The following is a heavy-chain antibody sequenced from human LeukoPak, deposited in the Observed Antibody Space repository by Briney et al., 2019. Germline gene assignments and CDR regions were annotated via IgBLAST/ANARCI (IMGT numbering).Heavy chain of an antibody. V-gene: IGHV4-30-4*08. CDR1: GGSISSGDYY. CDR2: IYYSGST. J-gene: IGHJ6*03. CDR3: AREIGLGSSTGYYYYMDV. D-gene: IGHD2-2*01. Sequence: SETLSLTCTVSGGSISSGDYYWSWIRQPPGKGLEWIGYIYYSGSTYYNPSLKSRVTISVDTSKNQFSLKLSSVTAADTAVYYCAREIGLGSSTGYYYYMDVWGKGTTVTVSS.